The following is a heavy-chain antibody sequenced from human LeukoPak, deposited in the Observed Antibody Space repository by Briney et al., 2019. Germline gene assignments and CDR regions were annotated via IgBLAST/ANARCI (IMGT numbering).Heavy chain of an antibody. J-gene: IGHJ4*02. V-gene: IGHV1-2*02. CDR3: ARDSGLGYSGYDLAW. CDR1: GYTFTGYY. D-gene: IGHD5-12*01. CDR2: INPNSGDT. Sequence: GASVKVSCKASGYTFTGYYMSWVRQAPGQGLEWMGWINPNSGDTNYAQKFQGRVTMTRDTSIRTAYMELSRLRSDDTAVYYCARDSGLGYSGYDLAWWGQGTLVTVSS.